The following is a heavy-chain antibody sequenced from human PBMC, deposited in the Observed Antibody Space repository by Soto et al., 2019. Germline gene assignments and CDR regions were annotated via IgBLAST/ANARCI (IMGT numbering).Heavy chain of an antibody. CDR3: ARQMIAVAGTYYYYGMDV. CDR1: GYSFTSYW. J-gene: IGHJ6*02. V-gene: IGHV5-10-1*01. D-gene: IGHD6-19*01. Sequence: GESLKISCKGSGYSFTSYWISWVRQMPGKGLEWMGRIDPSDSYTNYSPSFQGHVTISADKSISTAYLQWSSLKASDTAMYYCARQMIAVAGTYYYYGMDVWGQGTTVTVSS. CDR2: IDPSDSYT.